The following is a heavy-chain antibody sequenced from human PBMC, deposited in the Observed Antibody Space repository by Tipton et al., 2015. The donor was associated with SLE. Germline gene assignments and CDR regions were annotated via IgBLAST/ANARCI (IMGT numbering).Heavy chain of an antibody. D-gene: IGHD2-8*02. CDR2: ISAYNGNT. CDR1: GYTFTSYY. V-gene: IGHV1-18*04. CDR3: ARASAYCTGGVCSRWFDP. J-gene: IGHJ5*02. Sequence: QVQLVQSGAEVRKPGASVKVSCKASGYTFTSYYMHWVRQAPGQGLEWMGWISAYNGNTNYAQKLQGRVTMTTDTSTSTAYMELRSLRSDDTAVYYCARASAYCTGGVCSRWFDPWGQGTLVTVSS.